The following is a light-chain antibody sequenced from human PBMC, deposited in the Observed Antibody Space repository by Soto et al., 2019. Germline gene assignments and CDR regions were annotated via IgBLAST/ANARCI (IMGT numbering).Light chain of an antibody. Sequence: DIQMTQSPSSLSASVGDRVTITCRASQSISSYLNWYQQKPGKAPKLLIYAASSLQSVVPSRFSGSGSGTDFTRTISSLQPEDFATYYCQQSYSTPPTFGQGTKLEIK. J-gene: IGKJ2*01. V-gene: IGKV1-39*01. CDR1: QSISSY. CDR3: QQSYSTPPT. CDR2: AAS.